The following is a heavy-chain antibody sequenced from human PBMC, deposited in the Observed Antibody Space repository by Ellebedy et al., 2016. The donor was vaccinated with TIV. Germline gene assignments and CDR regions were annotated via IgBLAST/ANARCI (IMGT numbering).Heavy chain of an antibody. CDR1: GFTFSSYA. CDR2: ISGSGGST. J-gene: IGHJ4*02. CDR3: VVGLYSSGWFSFDY. V-gene: IGHV3-23*01. D-gene: IGHD6-19*01. Sequence: GESLKISXAASGFTFSSYAMSWVRQAPGKGLEWVSAISGSGGSTYYADSVKGRFTISRDNSKNTLYLQMSSLRAEDTAVYYCVVGLYSSGWFSFDYWGQGTLVTVSS.